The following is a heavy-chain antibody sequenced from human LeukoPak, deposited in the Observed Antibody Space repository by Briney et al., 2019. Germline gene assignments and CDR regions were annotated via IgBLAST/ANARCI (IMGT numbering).Heavy chain of an antibody. Sequence: GGSLRLSCAASGFTFSSYAMRWVRQAPGKGLEWVSGISGSGDITYYADSVKGRFTMSRDNSKNTLYLQMNSLRAEDTVVYYCARRSGIAVAGAFDYWGQGTLVTVSS. V-gene: IGHV3-23*01. CDR2: ISGSGDIT. D-gene: IGHD6-19*01. CDR1: GFTFSSYA. CDR3: ARRSGIAVAGAFDY. J-gene: IGHJ4*02.